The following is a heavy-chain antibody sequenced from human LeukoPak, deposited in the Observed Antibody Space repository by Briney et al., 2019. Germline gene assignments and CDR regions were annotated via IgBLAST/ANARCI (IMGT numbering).Heavy chain of an antibody. CDR1: GFTFSSYA. CDR3: ARAPLPPPLGSPYDS. V-gene: IGHV3-30-3*01. D-gene: IGHD3-10*01. Sequence: GGSLRLSCAASGFTFSSYAMHWVRQAPGKGLEWVAVISYDGSNKYYAGSVKGRFTISRDNSKNTLYLQMNSLRAEDTAVYYCARAPLPPPLGSPYDSWGQGTLVTVSS. J-gene: IGHJ5*01. CDR2: ISYDGSNK.